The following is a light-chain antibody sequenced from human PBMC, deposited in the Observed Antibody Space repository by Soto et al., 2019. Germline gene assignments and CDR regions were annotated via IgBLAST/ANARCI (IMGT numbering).Light chain of an antibody. J-gene: IGKJ2*03. CDR2: GAS. Sequence: EIVLTQSPGTLSLSPGERATLSCRASQSVSLNYLAWYQQKPCQTPRLLIYGASSRATGIPDRFSGSGSGTDFTLTISRLEPEDFAVYYCQQYGSAPYSFGQGTKVEIK. CDR3: QQYGSAPYS. CDR1: QSVSLNY. V-gene: IGKV3-20*01.